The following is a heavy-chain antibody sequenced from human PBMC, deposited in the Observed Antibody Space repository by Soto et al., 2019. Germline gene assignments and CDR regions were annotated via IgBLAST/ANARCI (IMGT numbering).Heavy chain of an antibody. J-gene: IGHJ6*02. CDR2: ISAYNGNT. Sequence: ASVKVSCKASGYTFTSYGISWVRQAPGQGLEWVGWISAYNGNTNYAQKLQGRVTMTTDTSTSTAYMELRSLRSDDTAVYYCASSSSSWYGSYYGMDVWGQGTTVTVSS. CDR1: GYTFTSYG. V-gene: IGHV1-18*01. D-gene: IGHD6-13*01. CDR3: ASSSSSWYGSYYGMDV.